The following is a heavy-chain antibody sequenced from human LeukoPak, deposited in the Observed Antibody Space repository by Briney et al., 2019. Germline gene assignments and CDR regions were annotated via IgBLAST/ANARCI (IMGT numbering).Heavy chain of an antibody. Sequence: GGSLRLSCAASGFTFSSYSMNWVRQAPGKGLEWVSSISSSSSYIYYADSVKGRFTISRDNAKNSLYLQMNSLRAEDTAVYYCARDGALVGATLFDYWGQGTLVTVSS. CDR3: ARDGALVGATLFDY. CDR1: GFTFSSYS. V-gene: IGHV3-21*01. D-gene: IGHD1-26*01. J-gene: IGHJ4*02. CDR2: ISSSSSYI.